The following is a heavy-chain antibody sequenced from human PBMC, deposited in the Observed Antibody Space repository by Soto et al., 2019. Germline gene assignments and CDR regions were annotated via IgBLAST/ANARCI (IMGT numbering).Heavy chain of an antibody. CDR3: ARGYCPGGDCEGALDV. J-gene: IGHJ6*02. D-gene: IGHD2-8*02. CDR1: GGSVISPNSY. CDR2: IYYSRST. V-gene: IGHV4-39*01. Sequence: SETLSLTCTVSGGSVISPNSYWGWIRRAPGKELEWLGNIYYSRSTYYIPSLESRLTISADTSKNQFSLRLTSVTAAETAVYYCARGYCPGGDCEGALDVWGRGTTATVSS.